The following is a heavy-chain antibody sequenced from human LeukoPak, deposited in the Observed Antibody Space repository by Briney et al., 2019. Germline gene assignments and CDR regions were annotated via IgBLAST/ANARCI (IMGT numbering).Heavy chain of an antibody. D-gene: IGHD4-17*01. V-gene: IGHV4-39*01. Sequence: PSETLSLTCTVSGGSISSSSYYWGWIRQPPGKGLEWIGSIYYSGSTYYDPSLKSRVTISVDTSKNQFSLKLSSVTAADTAVYYCARPPPEGSLRTSDAFDIWGQGTMVTVSS. CDR1: GGSISSSSYY. CDR2: IYYSGST. J-gene: IGHJ3*02. CDR3: ARPPPEGSLRTSDAFDI.